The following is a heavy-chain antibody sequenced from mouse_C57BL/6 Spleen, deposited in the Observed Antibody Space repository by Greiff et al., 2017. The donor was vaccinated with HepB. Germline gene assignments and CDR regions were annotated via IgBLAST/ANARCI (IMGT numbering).Heavy chain of an antibody. CDR1: GYSITSGYY. V-gene: IGHV3-6*01. Sequence: EVKLQESGPGLVKPSQSLSLTCSVTGYSITSGYYWNWIRQFPGNKLEWMGYISYDGSNNYNPSLKNRISITRDTSKNQFFLKLNSVTTEDTATYYCAKVYYYGSGGAYWGQGTLVTVSA. CDR3: AKVYYYGSGGAY. CDR2: ISYDGSN. D-gene: IGHD1-1*01. J-gene: IGHJ3*01.